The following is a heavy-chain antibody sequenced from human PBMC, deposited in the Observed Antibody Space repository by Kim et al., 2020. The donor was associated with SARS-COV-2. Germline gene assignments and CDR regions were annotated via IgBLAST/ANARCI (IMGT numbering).Heavy chain of an antibody. CDR3: AKASERGLVPFDS. Sequence: GGSLRLSCAASGFPFSSYAMSWVRQAPGKGLEWVSAISAGGSTYYADSVKGHFTISRDNSKNTLYLQMNSLRAEDTAVYYCAKASERGLVPFDSWGQGTLVTVSS. CDR1: GFPFSSYA. CDR2: ISAGGST. V-gene: IGHV3-23*01. J-gene: IGHJ4*02. D-gene: IGHD6-19*01.